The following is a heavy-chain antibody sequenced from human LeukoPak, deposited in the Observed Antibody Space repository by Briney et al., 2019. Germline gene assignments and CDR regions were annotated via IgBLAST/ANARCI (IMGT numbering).Heavy chain of an antibody. V-gene: IGHV3-9*01. D-gene: IGHD3-22*01. Sequence: SLRLSCAASGFTFDDYAMHWVRQAPGKGLEWVSGISWNSGSIGYADSVKGRFTISRDNAKNSLYLQMNSLRAEDTALYYCAKDIASGYFSFFDYWGQGTLVTVSS. CDR1: GFTFDDYA. J-gene: IGHJ4*02. CDR2: ISWNSGSI. CDR3: AKDIASGYFSFFDY.